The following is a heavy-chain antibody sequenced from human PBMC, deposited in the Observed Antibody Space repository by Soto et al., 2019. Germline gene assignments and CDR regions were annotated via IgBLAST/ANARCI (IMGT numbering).Heavy chain of an antibody. CDR1: GFTFSTYS. D-gene: IGHD1-26*01. Sequence: EVQLVESGGGMVKPGGSLKLSCAAAGFTFSTYSMNWFRQAPGKGLEWVSSINGRSNYIYYADSVKGRFTISRDNAKNSLYLERTRLRAADTAVYYCVREEGIVVATSACDLWGQGTMVTVSS. V-gene: IGHV3-21*01. J-gene: IGHJ3*01. CDR3: VREEGIVVATSACDL. CDR2: INGRSNYI.